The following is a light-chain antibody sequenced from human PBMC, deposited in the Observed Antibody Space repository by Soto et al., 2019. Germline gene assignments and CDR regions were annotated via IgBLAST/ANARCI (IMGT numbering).Light chain of an antibody. Sequence: QSVLTQPASVSGSPGQSITISCTGTSSDGGSYNLVSWYQQHPGKAPKLMIYEGSKRPSGVSNRFSGSKSGNTASLTISGLQAEDEADYYCRSYAGSSTLYVVFGGGTQLTVL. CDR3: RSYAGSSTLYVV. CDR2: EGS. V-gene: IGLV2-23*01. J-gene: IGLJ2*01. CDR1: SSDGGSYNL.